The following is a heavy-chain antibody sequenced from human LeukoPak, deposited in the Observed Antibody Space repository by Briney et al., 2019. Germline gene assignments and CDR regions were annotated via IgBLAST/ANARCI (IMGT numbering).Heavy chain of an antibody. CDR2: IDPSDSYT. D-gene: IGHD3-22*01. CDR3: ARNRYYYDFSGYYVDY. Sequence: GESLRISCKGSGYSFSSYWISWVRQMPGKGLEWMGSIDPSDSYTNCSPSFQGHVTISTDKSISTAYLQWSSLRASDTAMHYCARNRYYYDFSGYYVDYWGQGTLATVSS. V-gene: IGHV5-10-1*01. CDR1: GYSFSSYW. J-gene: IGHJ4*02.